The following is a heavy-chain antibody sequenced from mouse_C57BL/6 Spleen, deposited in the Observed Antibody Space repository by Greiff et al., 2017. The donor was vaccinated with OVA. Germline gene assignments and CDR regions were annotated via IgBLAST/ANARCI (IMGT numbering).Heavy chain of an antibody. D-gene: IGHD2-5*01. J-gene: IGHJ2*01. CDR2: ISSGGDYI. Sequence: DVKLVESGEGLVKPGGSLKLSCAASGFTFSSYAMSWVRQTPEKRLEWVAYISSGGDYIYYADTVKGRFTISRDNARNTLYLQMSSLKSEDTAMYYCTRALYSNYLYYFDYWGQGTTLTVSS. CDR1: GFTFSSYA. V-gene: IGHV5-9-1*02. CDR3: TRALYSNYLYYFDY.